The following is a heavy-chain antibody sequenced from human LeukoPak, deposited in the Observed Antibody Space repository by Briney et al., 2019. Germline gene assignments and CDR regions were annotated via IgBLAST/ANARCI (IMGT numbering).Heavy chain of an antibody. CDR3: AKDFGLLVGASPFDS. D-gene: IGHD1-26*01. CDR1: GFTFSNYG. Sequence: GGPLRLSCAASGFTFSNYGIHWVRQAPGKGLEWVAVILYDGSNKYYADSVKGRFTISRDNSKNTLYLQMHSLRAEDTAVYYCAKDFGLLVGASPFDSWGQGTLVTVSS. J-gene: IGHJ4*02. CDR2: ILYDGSNK. V-gene: IGHV3-30*18.